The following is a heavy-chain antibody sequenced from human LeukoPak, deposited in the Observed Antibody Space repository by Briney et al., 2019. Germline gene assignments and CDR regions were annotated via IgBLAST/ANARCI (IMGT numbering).Heavy chain of an antibody. D-gene: IGHD6-19*01. Sequence: SATLSLTCTVSGGSISSYYWSWIRQPAGKGLEWIGRVYSSGSTNYNPSLKSRVTISIDKAKNQFSLKLSSVTAADTAVYSCARGGSSGFFDVWGKGTTVTVSS. CDR1: GGSISSYY. CDR2: VYSSGST. V-gene: IGHV4-4*07. CDR3: ARGGSSGFFDV. J-gene: IGHJ6*04.